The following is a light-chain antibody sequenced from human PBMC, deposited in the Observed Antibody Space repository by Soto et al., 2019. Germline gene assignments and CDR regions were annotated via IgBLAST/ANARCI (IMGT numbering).Light chain of an antibody. J-gene: IGKJ4*01. CDR2: DAS. Sequence: DIQMTQSPSTLSASVGDRVTITCRASQSISSWLAWYQQKPGKAPKLLIYDASSLESGVPSRFSGSGSGTDFTLTISSLQPEDFATYYCQQFNSYPPLTFGGGTRWIS. CDR1: QSISSW. V-gene: IGKV1-5*01. CDR3: QQFNSYPPLT.